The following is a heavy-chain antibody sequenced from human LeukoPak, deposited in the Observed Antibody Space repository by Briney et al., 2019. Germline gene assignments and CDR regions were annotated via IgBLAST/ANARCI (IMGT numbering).Heavy chain of an antibody. Sequence: KPSETLSLTCTVSGGSISSSSYYWSWIRQPPGKGLEWIGEINHSGSTNYNPSLKSRVTISVDTSKNQFSLKLSSVTAADTAVYYCARKTVSSPDIVATIKGNYYYYGMDVWGQGTTVTVSS. V-gene: IGHV4-39*07. CDR2: INHSGST. CDR1: GGSISSSSYY. CDR3: ARKTVSSPDIVATIKGNYYYYGMDV. J-gene: IGHJ6*02. D-gene: IGHD5-12*01.